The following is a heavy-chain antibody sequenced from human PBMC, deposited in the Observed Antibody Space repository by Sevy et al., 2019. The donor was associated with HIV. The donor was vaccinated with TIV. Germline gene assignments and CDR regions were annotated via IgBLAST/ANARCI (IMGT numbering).Heavy chain of an antibody. J-gene: IGHJ4*02. CDR3: ARGGGYCGGDCYSIDY. D-gene: IGHD2-21*02. CDR1: GFTFSYFS. V-gene: IGHV3-30-3*01. Sequence: GGYLRLSCAASGFTFSYFSMHWVRQAPGKGLEWVATISYDANNDHYADSVKGRFTISRDNSKDTLFLQMNSLTPEDTAVYYCARGGGYCGGDCYSIDYWGQGALVTVSS. CDR2: ISYDANND.